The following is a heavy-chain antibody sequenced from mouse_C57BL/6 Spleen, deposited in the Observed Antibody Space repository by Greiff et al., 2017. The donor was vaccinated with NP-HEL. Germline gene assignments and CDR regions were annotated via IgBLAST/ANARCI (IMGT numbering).Heavy chain of an antibody. Sequence: QVQLQQPGAELVKPGASVKLSCKASGYTFTSYWMHWVKQRPGRGLEWIGRIYPNSGGTKYNEKFKSKATLTVDKPSSTAYMQLSSLTSEDSAVYYCARSAYDGYSYYFDYWGQGTTLTVSS. CDR1: GYTFTSYW. CDR3: ARSAYDGYSYYFDY. J-gene: IGHJ2*01. CDR2: IYPNSGGT. V-gene: IGHV1-72*01. D-gene: IGHD2-3*01.